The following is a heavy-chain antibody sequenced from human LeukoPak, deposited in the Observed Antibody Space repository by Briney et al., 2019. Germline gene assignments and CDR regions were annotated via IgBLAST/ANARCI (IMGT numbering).Heavy chain of an antibody. J-gene: IGHJ4*02. Sequence: ASVKVSCKASGYTFTGYYMHWVRQAPGQGLEWMGIINPSGGSTSYAQKFQGRLTMTRDTSTSTVYMELSSLRSEDTAVYYCARESRDGYNRYYFDYWGQGTLVTVSS. V-gene: IGHV1-46*01. D-gene: IGHD5-24*01. CDR1: GYTFTGYY. CDR2: INPSGGST. CDR3: ARESRDGYNRYYFDY.